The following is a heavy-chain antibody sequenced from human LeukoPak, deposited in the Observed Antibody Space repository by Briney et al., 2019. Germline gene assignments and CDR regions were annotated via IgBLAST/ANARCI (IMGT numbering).Heavy chain of an antibody. Sequence: GGSLRLSCAASGFTFSNAWMSWVRQAPGKGLEWVGRIKSKTDGGTTDYAAPVKGRFTISRDDSKNTLYLQMNSLKTEDTAVYYCTTIIVVVPAAKLEDAFDIWGQGTMVTVSS. CDR2: IKSKTDGGTT. CDR1: GFTFSNAW. J-gene: IGHJ3*02. CDR3: TTIIVVVPAAKLEDAFDI. D-gene: IGHD2-2*01. V-gene: IGHV3-15*01.